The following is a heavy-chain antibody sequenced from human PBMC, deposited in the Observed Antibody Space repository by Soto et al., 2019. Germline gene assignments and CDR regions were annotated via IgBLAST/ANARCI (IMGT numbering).Heavy chain of an antibody. CDR1: GFTFSSYA. D-gene: IGHD4-17*01. CDR2: ISGSGGST. Sequence: GGSLRLSCAASGFTFSSYAMSWVRQAPGKGLEWVSAISGSGGSTYYADSVKGRFTISRDNSKNTLYLQMNSLRAEDTAVYYCARCNRFYGGNGVRGYYYGMDVWGQGTTVTVSS. J-gene: IGHJ6*02. CDR3: ARCNRFYGGNGVRGYYYGMDV. V-gene: IGHV3-23*01.